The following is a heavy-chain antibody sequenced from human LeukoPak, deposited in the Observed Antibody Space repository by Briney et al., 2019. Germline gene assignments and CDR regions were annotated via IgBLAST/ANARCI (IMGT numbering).Heavy chain of an antibody. CDR3: ARGVSGYVYSYYYMDV. CDR2: FFHSGSP. CDR1: GYSISSGYY. V-gene: IGHV4-38-2*02. J-gene: IGHJ6*03. Sequence: PSETLSLTCSVSGYSISSGYYWGWIRQPPGKGLEWIGSFFHSGSPHYNPSLKSRVTISVDTSKNQFSLKLSSVTAADTAVYYCARGVSGYVYSYYYMDVWGKGTTVTISS. D-gene: IGHD5-12*01.